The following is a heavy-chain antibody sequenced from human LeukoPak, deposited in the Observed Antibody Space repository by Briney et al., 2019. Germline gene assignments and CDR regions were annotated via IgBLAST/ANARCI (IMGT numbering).Heavy chain of an antibody. V-gene: IGHV1-18*01. CDR1: GYTFTSYG. Sequence: EASVKVSCKASGYTFTSYGISWVRQAPGQGLEWMGWIRAYNGNTNYAQKLQGRVTMTTDTSTSTAYMELRSLRSDDTAVYYCARGRIAARPREYYFDYWGQGTLVTVSS. J-gene: IGHJ4*02. D-gene: IGHD6-6*01. CDR3: ARGRIAARPREYYFDY. CDR2: IRAYNGNT.